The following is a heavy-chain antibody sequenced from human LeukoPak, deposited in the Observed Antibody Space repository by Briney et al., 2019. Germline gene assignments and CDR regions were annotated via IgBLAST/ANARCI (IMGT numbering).Heavy chain of an antibody. CDR3: VRAAAYISGWYGIFDF. CDR2: IGVAGDT. V-gene: IGHV3-13*01. D-gene: IGHD6-19*01. CDR1: GFTFSSND. Sequence: GGSLRLSCAASGFTFSSNDMHWVRQAPGKGLEWVSGIGVAGDTYYTDSMKGRFTIDRENARHSLYLQMNSLRAGDTAVYYCVRAAAYISGWYGIFDFWGQGTLVTVSS. J-gene: IGHJ4*02.